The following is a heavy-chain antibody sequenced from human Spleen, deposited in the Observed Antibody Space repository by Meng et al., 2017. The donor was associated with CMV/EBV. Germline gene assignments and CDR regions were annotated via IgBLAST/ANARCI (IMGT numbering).Heavy chain of an antibody. D-gene: IGHD5-12*01. CDR1: GFTFTGYY. J-gene: IGHJ4*02. Sequence: ASVKVSCKASGFTFTGYYLNWVRQAPGQGLEWMGWISAYNGDIRYAQNLQGRVTLTTDTSTSTGYMELRSLRSDDTAVYYCAREVMATGETSSVDYWGQGTLVTVSS. CDR2: ISAYNGDI. V-gene: IGHV1-18*04. CDR3: AREVMATGETSSVDY.